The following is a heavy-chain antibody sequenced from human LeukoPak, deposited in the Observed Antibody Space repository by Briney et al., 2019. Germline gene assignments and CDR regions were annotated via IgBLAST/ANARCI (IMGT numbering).Heavy chain of an antibody. Sequence: GGSLTLSCAASGFTFSSYSMNWVRQAPGKGLEWVSSISSSSSYIYYADSVKGRFTISRDNAKNSLYLQMNSLGGEETAVYYCARDPYGSWGQGTLVTVSS. CDR2: ISSSSSYI. CDR1: GFTFSSYS. D-gene: IGHD5-24*01. J-gene: IGHJ4*02. V-gene: IGHV3-21*01. CDR3: ARDPYGS.